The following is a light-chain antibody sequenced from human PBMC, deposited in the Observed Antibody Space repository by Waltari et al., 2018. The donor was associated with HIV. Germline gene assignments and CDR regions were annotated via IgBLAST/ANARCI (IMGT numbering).Light chain of an antibody. CDR2: AVS. CDR3: QQSYRSPRT. V-gene: IGKV1-39*01. CDR1: QSISTY. Sequence: DIQMTQSPSSLSASVGDMLTLTCRTSQSISTYLNWYQHRPGKAPTLLIYAVSHLASGVPSRFSGSGFGTDFTLTISSLQPEDFATYYCQQSYRSPRTFGQGTKVEIK. J-gene: IGKJ1*01.